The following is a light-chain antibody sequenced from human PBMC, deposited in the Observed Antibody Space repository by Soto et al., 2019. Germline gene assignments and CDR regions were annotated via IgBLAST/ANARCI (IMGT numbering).Light chain of an antibody. Sequence: EIVWTQYPGTLSLSPGERATLSCRASQSVSSSYLAWYQQKPGQAPRLLIYDASNRATGIPARFSGSGSGTDFTLTISSLEPEDFAVYYCQQRSNWPWIPFGQGTRLEIK. J-gene: IGKJ5*01. CDR2: DAS. V-gene: IGKV3D-20*02. CDR1: QSVSSSY. CDR3: QQRSNWPWIP.